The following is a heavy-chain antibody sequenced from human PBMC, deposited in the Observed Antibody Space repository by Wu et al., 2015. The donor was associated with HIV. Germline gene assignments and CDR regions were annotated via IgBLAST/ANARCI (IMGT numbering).Heavy chain of an antibody. Sequence: QVQLVQSGAEVKKPGASVKVSCKASGYTFTGYYMRWVRQAPGQGLEWMGWINPNSGGTNYAQKFQGRVTMTRDTSISTAYMELSRLRSDDTAVYYCARGKRITMVRGVIITNYYYYYGMDVWGQGTTVTVSS. D-gene: IGHD3-10*01. J-gene: IGHJ6*02. CDR2: INPNSGGT. V-gene: IGHV1-2*02. CDR3: ARGKRITMVRGVIITNYYYYYGMDV. CDR1: GYTFTGYY.